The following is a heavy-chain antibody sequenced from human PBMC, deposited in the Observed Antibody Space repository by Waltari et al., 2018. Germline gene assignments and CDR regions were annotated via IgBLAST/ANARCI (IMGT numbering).Heavy chain of an antibody. CDR2: IYSGGST. D-gene: IGHD4-17*01. J-gene: IGHJ4*02. V-gene: IGHV3-53*02. Sequence: EVQLVETGGGLIQPGGSLRLSCAASGFTVSSNYMSWVRQAPGKGLEWVSVIYSGGSTYYADSVKGRFTISRDNSKNTLYLQMNSLRAEDTAVYYCARETVNDYGGNGGYFDYWGQGTLVTVSS. CDR1: GFTVSSNY. CDR3: ARETVNDYGGNGGYFDY.